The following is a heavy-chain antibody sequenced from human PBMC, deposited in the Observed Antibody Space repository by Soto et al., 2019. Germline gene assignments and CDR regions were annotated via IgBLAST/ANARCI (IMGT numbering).Heavy chain of an antibody. V-gene: IGHV5-51*01. CDR1: GYSFTSYW. Sequence: GESLKISCKGSGYSFTSYWIGWVRQMPGKGLEWMGIIYPGDSDTRYSPSFQGQVTISADKSISTAYLQWSSLKASDTAMYYCARPSRYERSGMIAVAGITAAKQTSVGSDAFDIWGQGTMVTVSS. CDR2: IYPGDSDT. CDR3: ARPSRYERSGMIAVAGITAAKQTSVGSDAFDI. D-gene: IGHD6-19*01. J-gene: IGHJ3*02.